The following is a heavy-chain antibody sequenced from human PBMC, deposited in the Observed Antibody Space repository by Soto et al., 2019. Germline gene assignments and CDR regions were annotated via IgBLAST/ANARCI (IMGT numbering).Heavy chain of an antibody. CDR2: ISSSSSYI. V-gene: IGHV3-21*01. Sequence: EVQLVESGGGLIQPGGSLRLSCAASGFTVSSNYMSWVRQAPGKGLEWVSSISSSSSYIYYADSVKGRFTISRDNAKNSLYLQMNSLRAEDTAVYYCARDIVGATYFDYWGQGTLVTVSS. D-gene: IGHD1-26*01. CDR3: ARDIVGATYFDY. J-gene: IGHJ4*02. CDR1: GFTVSSNY.